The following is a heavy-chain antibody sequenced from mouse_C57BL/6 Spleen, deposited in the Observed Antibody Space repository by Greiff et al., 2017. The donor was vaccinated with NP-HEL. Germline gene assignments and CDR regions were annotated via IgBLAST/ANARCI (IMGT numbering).Heavy chain of an antibody. CDR1: GYTFTSYW. CDR2: IDPSDSYT. Sequence: QVQLQQPGAELVRPGTSVKLSCKASGYTFTSYWMHWVKQRPGQGLEWIGVIDPSDSYTNYNQKFKGKATLTVDTSSSTAYMQLSSLTSEDSAVDYCAWGYYGNYDYWGQGTTLTVSS. D-gene: IGHD2-1*01. J-gene: IGHJ2*01. V-gene: IGHV1-59*01. CDR3: AWGYYGNYDY.